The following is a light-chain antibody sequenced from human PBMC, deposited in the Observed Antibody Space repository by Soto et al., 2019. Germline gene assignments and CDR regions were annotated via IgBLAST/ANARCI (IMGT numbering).Light chain of an antibody. CDR3: QKYNSDPQT. CDR1: QSISSW. J-gene: IGKJ1*01. Sequence: DIQMTQSPSTLPASLGDRVTVTCRARQSISSWLAWYQQKPGKAPKLLIYDASSLESGVPSRFSGSGSGTEFTLTISSLPPDDVETYYCQKYNSDPQTFGQGTKVDIK. V-gene: IGKV1-5*01. CDR2: DAS.